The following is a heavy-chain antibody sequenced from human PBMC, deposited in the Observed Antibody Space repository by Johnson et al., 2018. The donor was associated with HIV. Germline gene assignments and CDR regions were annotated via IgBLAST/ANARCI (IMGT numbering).Heavy chain of an antibody. D-gene: IGHD1-1*01. Sequence: VLLVESGGGVVQPGRSLRVSCAASGFTVSSTYMSWVRQAPGKGLEWLSVLYRDGRTYYADSVKGRFTISRDNSKNTLHLQINSLRAEYTAMYYCAKERAYIRSFDIWGQGTMVTVSS. V-gene: IGHV3-66*02. CDR2: LYRDGRT. CDR3: AKERAYIRSFDI. CDR1: GFTVSSTY. J-gene: IGHJ3*02.